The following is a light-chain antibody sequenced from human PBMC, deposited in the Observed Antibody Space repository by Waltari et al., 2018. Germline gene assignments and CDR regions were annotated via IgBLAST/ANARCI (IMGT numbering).Light chain of an antibody. V-gene: IGLV1-51*02. CDR1: TSNIGNNY. CDR2: KNC. Sequence: QSVLTQPPSVSATPGQKVTISCSGSTSNIGNNYVSWSQPLPGTAPKLLIYKNCKRPSGIPDRFSCSKSGTSATLGITGLQTGDEADYYCGTWDSTLNAGVFGGGTKLTVL. CDR3: GTWDSTLNAGV. J-gene: IGLJ3*02.